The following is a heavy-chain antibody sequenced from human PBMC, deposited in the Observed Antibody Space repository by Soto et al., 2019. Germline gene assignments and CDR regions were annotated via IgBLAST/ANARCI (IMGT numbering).Heavy chain of an antibody. J-gene: IGHJ3*02. CDR1: GYTFTGNY. CDR3: TRDGYSSSPFDI. Sequence: QVQLVQSGAEVKKPGASVKVSCKASGYTFTGNYMHWVRQAPGQGLEWMGWINPNSGGTNYAQKFQGRATVTRDTSISTASMELSRLKSDDTAVYYCTRDGYSSSPFDIWGQGTMVTVSS. V-gene: IGHV1-2*02. CDR2: INPNSGGT. D-gene: IGHD6-6*01.